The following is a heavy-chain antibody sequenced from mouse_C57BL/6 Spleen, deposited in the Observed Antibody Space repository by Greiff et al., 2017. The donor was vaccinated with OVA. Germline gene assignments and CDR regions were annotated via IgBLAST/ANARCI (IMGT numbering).Heavy chain of an antibody. CDR2: IYPGSGNT. CDR1: GYTFTDYY. Sequence: VKLQESGAELVRPGASVKLSCKASGYTFTDYYINWVKQRPGQGLEWIARIYPGSGNTYYNEKFKGKATLTAEKSSSTAYMQLSSLTSEDSAVYFCARSGSSLDYWGQGTTLTVSS. D-gene: IGHD1-1*01. V-gene: IGHV1-76*01. CDR3: ARSGSSLDY. J-gene: IGHJ2*01.